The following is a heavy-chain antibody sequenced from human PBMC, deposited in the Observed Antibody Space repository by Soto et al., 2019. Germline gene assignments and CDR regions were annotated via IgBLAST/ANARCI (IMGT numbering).Heavy chain of an antibody. CDR3: AHRRGGYNWDDAHFDY. V-gene: IGHV2-5*02. J-gene: IGHJ4*02. CDR2: AYWDNDN. D-gene: IGHD1-20*01. CDR1: GFSLSTTGVG. Sequence: QITLKESGPTLVKPTQTLTLTCSFSGFSLSTTGVGVGWIRQPPGKALEWLGVAYWDNDNRYSPSLKSRLTITKDTSGNQVVLTMTNKGPVDTATDFCAHRRGGYNWDDAHFDYWGQGTLVTVSS.